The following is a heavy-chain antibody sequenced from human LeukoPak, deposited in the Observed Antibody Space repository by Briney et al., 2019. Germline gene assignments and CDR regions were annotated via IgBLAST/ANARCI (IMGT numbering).Heavy chain of an antibody. CDR1: GFSLSTSGVG. CDR3: AHRLTGDTSGYYDY. Sequence: SGPTLVKPTQTLTPTCTFSGFSLSTSGVGVGWIRQPPGKALEWLALIYWDDDKRYSPSLKSRLTITKDTSKNQVVLTVTNMDPVDTATYYCAHRLTGDTSGYYDYWGQGTLVTVSS. D-gene: IGHD3-22*01. CDR2: IYWDDDK. J-gene: IGHJ4*02. V-gene: IGHV2-5*02.